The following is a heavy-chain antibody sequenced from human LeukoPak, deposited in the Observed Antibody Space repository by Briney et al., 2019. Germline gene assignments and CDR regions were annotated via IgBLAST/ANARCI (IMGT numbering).Heavy chain of an antibody. V-gene: IGHV3-30*02. D-gene: IGHD2-8*01. J-gene: IGHJ6*03. CDR1: GFTFDDYV. Sequence: GGSLRLSCAASGFTFDDYVMSWVRQAPGKGLEWVAYIQYDGSNEQYADSVKGRFSISRDSSKNILYLQMNSLRAEDTAVYYCAKDRCSNGIGCYYYYMDVWGKGTTVTISS. CDR2: IQYDGSNE. CDR3: AKDRCSNGIGCYYYYMDV.